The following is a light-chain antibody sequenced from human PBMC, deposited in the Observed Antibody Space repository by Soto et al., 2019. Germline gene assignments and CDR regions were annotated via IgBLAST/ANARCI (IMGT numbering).Light chain of an antibody. CDR1: QSVSSSS. V-gene: IGKV3D-20*01. J-gene: IGKJ2*01. CDR3: QQYGSSPQT. CDR2: DAS. Sequence: EIVLTQSPATLSLSPGERATLSCGASQSVSSSSLAWYEQKPGLAPRLLIYDASYRATGIPDRFSGSGSGTDFTLTISRPEPEDFAVYYCQQYGSSPQTFGQGTNLEIK.